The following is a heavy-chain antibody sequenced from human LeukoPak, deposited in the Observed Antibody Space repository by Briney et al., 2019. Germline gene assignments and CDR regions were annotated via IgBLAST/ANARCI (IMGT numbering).Heavy chain of an antibody. CDR1: GGSFSGYY. J-gene: IGHJ4*02. CDR2: INHSGST. CDR3: ARGGRDRYGGNSAAY. D-gene: IGHD4-23*01. V-gene: IGHV4-34*01. Sequence: SETLSLTCAVYGGSFSGYYWSWIRQPPGKGLEWIGEINHSGSTNYNPSLKSRVTISVDTSKNQFSLKLSSVTAADTAVYYCARGGRDRYGGNSAAYWGQGTLVTVSS.